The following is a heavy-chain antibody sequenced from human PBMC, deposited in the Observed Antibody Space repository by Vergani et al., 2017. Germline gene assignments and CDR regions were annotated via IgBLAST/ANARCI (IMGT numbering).Heavy chain of an antibody. D-gene: IGHD3-10*01. J-gene: IGHJ4*02. CDR1: GFIFRECW. Sequence: EVHLVESGGDLVQPGGSLRLSCVTSGFIFRECWMSWVRQAPGKGLEWVANIKEDGSKKNYIDSVKGRFTISRDNAKNSVYLQMNSLKVEDTAVYYCARDGRGGYLDSWGQGTLVPVSS. CDR3: ARDGRGGYLDS. V-gene: IGHV3-7*01. CDR2: IKEDGSKK.